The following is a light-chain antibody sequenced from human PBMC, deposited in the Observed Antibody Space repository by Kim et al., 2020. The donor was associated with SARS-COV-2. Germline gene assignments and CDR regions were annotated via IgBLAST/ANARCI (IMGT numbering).Light chain of an antibody. CDR3: QQYNNWPGT. CDR2: GAS. J-gene: IGKJ2*01. Sequence: EIVMTQSPATLSVSPGERATISCRASQSVSSNLAWYQQKAGQAPRLLIYGASIRATGIPARFSGSGSGTEFTLTISILQSEDFAVYYCQQYNNWPGTFGQGTKLEIK. CDR1: QSVSSN. V-gene: IGKV3D-15*03.